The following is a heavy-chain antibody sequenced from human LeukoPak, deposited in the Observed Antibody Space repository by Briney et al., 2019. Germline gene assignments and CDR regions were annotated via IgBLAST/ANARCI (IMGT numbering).Heavy chain of an antibody. D-gene: IGHD6-19*01. CDR1: GFTFSSYA. CDR3: VKDTVAGTPTYYFDY. CDR2: ISSNGGST. J-gene: IGHJ4*02. Sequence: GGSLRLSCSASGFTFSSYAMHWVRQAPGKGLEYVSAISSNGGSTYYADSVKGRFTISRDNSKNTLYPQMSSLRAEDTAVHYCVKDTVAGTPTYYFDYWGQGTLVTVSS. V-gene: IGHV3-64D*06.